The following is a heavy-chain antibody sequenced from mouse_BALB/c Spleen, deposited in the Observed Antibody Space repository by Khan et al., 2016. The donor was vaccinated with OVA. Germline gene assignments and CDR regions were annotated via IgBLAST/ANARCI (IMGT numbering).Heavy chain of an antibody. CDR1: GYTFTNYW. CDR2: IYPGNGDT. CDR3: ARYGFGNSEVPDY. J-gene: IGHJ2*01. D-gene: IGHD2-1*01. Sequence: VQLQQPGTVLARPGASVKMSCKASGYTFTNYWMHWVKQRPGQGLEWIGTIYPGNGDTNYNQKFTGKAKLTADTSTSTAYLELSSLTYEDSAVYSCARYGFGNSEVPDYGRQGTTHT. V-gene: IGHV1-5*01.